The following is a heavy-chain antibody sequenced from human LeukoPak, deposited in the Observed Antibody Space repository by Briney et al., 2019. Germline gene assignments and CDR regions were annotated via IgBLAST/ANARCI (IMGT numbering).Heavy chain of an antibody. V-gene: IGHV4-39*01. D-gene: IGHD6-25*01. J-gene: IGHJ4*02. CDR2: LYFTGST. Sequence: SETLSLTCTVSGDSFNSRNYYWGWIRQPPGKGLEWIGSLYFTGSTYYNPSLKSRVTISLETAKSQFSLKMISVTGADTAVYYCARSLQDIWSGYEAPRRPFDQWGRGTLVTVTS. CDR1: GDSFNSRNYY. CDR3: ARSLQDIWSGYEAPRRPFDQ.